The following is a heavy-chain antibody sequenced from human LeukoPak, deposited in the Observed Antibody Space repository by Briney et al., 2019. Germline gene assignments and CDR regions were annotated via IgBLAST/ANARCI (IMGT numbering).Heavy chain of an antibody. Sequence: ASVKVSCKASGYTFTSYGISWVRQAPGQGLEWMGGIIPIFGTANYAQKFQGRVTITADESTSTAYMELSSLRSEDTAVYYCARLSIGVTNYYYYMDVWGKGTTVTISS. D-gene: IGHD2-21*01. CDR1: GYTFTSYG. CDR3: ARLSIGVTNYYYYMDV. J-gene: IGHJ6*03. CDR2: IIPIFGTA. V-gene: IGHV1-69*13.